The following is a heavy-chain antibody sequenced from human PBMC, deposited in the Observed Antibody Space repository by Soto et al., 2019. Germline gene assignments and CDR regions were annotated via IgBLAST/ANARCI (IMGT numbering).Heavy chain of an antibody. CDR1: GYTFTSYD. CDR2: MNPNSGNT. CDR3: ARGSGDYYGMDV. J-gene: IGHJ6*02. Sequence: QVQLVQSGAEVKEPGASVKVSCKASGYTFTSYDINGVRQATGQGLEWMGWMNPNSGNTGYAQKFQGRVTMSRNTSISTAYMELSSLRSEDTAVYYCARGSGDYYGMDVWGQGTTVTVSS. V-gene: IGHV1-8*01.